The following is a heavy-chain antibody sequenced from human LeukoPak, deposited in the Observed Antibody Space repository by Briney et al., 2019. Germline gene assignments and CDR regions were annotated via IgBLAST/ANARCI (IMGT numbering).Heavy chain of an antibody. D-gene: IGHD2-21*02. J-gene: IGHJ4*02. CDR1: GFTFSSYE. Sequence: SGGSLRLSCAASGFTFSSYEMNWVRQAPGKGLEWVSYISSSGSTIYYGDSVKGRFTISRDNAKNSLYLQMNNLRAEDTAVYYCATYCGGDCYYDYWGQGTLVTVSS. CDR2: ISSSGSTI. V-gene: IGHV3-48*03. CDR3: ATYCGGDCYYDY.